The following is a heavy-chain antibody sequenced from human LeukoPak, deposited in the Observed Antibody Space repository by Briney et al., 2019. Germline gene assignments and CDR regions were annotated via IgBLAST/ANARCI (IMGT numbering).Heavy chain of an antibody. D-gene: IGHD5-12*01. CDR2: ISGSGGNT. Sequence: GGSLRLSCAASGFTFSSYAMSWVRQAPGKGLEWVSAISGSGGNTYYADSVKGRFTISRDNSKNTLYLQMNSLRAEDTVVYYCAKDGRGYSGYGDFDYWGQGTLVTVSS. V-gene: IGHV3-23*01. CDR3: AKDGRGYSGYGDFDY. CDR1: GFTFSSYA. J-gene: IGHJ4*02.